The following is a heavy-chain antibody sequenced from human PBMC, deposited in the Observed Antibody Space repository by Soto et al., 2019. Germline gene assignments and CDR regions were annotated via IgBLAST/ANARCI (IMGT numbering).Heavy chain of an antibody. Sequence: SETLSLTCAVYGGSFSGYDWTWIRQPPGTGLEWIGYIYYSGSTNYNPSLKSRVTISVDTSKNQFSLKLSSVTAADTAVYYCARGDPLLWFGEKVYYGMDVWGQGTTVTVSS. J-gene: IGHJ6*02. D-gene: IGHD3-10*01. CDR1: GGSFSGYD. CDR2: IYYSGST. V-gene: IGHV4-59*01. CDR3: ARGDPLLWFGEKVYYGMDV.